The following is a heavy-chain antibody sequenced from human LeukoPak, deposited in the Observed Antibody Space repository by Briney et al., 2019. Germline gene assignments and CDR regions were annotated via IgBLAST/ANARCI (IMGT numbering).Heavy chain of an antibody. J-gene: IGHJ5*02. CDR2: IYSGGST. V-gene: IGHV3-53*01. D-gene: IGHD4-17*01. Sequence: PGGSLRLSCAASGFTVSSNYMSWVRQAPGKGLEWVSVIYSGGSTYYADSVKGRFTISRDNAKNSLYLQMNSLRAEDTAVYYCARGEYGDYFNWFDPWGQGTLVTVSS. CDR1: GFTVSSNY. CDR3: ARGEYGDYFNWFDP.